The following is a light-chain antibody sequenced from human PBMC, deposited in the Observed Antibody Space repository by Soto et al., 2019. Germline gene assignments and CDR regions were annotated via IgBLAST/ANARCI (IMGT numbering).Light chain of an antibody. V-gene: IGKV3-11*01. CDR3: QQRSNWSWT. CDR2: DAS. Sequence: EIVLTQSPATLSLSPGERATLSCRASQSVSSYLAWYQQKPGQAPRLLIYDASSRGTGIPARFSGSGSGTDFTLTISSLEPEDFAVYYCQQRSNWSWTFGQGTKVEIK. J-gene: IGKJ1*01. CDR1: QSVSSY.